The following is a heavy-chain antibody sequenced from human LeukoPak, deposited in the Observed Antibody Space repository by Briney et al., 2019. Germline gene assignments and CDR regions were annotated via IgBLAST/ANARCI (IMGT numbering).Heavy chain of an antibody. V-gene: IGHV3-23*01. CDR1: GFTFSSYG. D-gene: IGHD3-22*01. CDR2: ISGSGGST. CDR3: AKPHYYDSSGYCFDY. J-gene: IGHJ4*02. Sequence: GGSLRLSCAASGFTFSSYGMSWVRQAPGKGLEWVSAISGSGGSTYYADSVKGRFTISRDNSKNTLYLQMNSLRAEDTAVYYCAKPHYYDSSGYCFDYWGQGTLVTVSS.